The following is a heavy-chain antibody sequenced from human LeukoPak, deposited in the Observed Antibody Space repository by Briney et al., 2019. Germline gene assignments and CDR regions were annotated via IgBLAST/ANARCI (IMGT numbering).Heavy chain of an antibody. CDR3: AFTGCSGGSCYDWFDP. J-gene: IGHJ5*02. V-gene: IGHV1-18*04. CDR1: GYTYTGYY. Sequence: GASVKVSCKASGYTYTGYYMHWVRQAPGQGLAWMGWISAYNGNTNYAQKLQGRVTMTTDTSTSTAYMELRSLRSDDTAVYYCAFTGCSGGSCYDWFDPWGQGTLVTVSS. CDR2: ISAYNGNT. D-gene: IGHD2-15*01.